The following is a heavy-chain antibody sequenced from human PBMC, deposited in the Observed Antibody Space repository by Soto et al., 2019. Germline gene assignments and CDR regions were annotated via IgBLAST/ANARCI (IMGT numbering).Heavy chain of an antibody. CDR1: GFPFSSTD. Sequence: GGSLRLSCAASGFPFSSTDMTWVRQAPGKGLEWVSTIDGSGGITYYADSVKGRFTISRDNSKNTLYLQMNSLRPEDTAVYYCVKVSTFYDILTGYYSTNFFDPWGQGTLVTVSS. CDR2: IDGSGGIT. CDR3: VKVSTFYDILTGYYSTNFFDP. J-gene: IGHJ5*02. D-gene: IGHD3-9*01. V-gene: IGHV3-23*01.